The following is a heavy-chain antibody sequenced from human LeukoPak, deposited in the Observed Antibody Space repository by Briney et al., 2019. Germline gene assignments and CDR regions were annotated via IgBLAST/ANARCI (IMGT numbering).Heavy chain of an antibody. V-gene: IGHV4-59*01. D-gene: IGHD1-26*01. CDR3: ARGAVQWELPSLYYFDY. J-gene: IGHJ4*02. CDR2: IYYSGST. CDR1: GGSISSYY. Sequence: SETLSLTCTVSGGSISSYYWSWIRQPPGKGLEWIGSIYYSGSTNYIPSLKSRVTISVDTSKNQFSLKLSSMTAADTAVYYCARGAVQWELPSLYYFDYWGQGTLVTVSS.